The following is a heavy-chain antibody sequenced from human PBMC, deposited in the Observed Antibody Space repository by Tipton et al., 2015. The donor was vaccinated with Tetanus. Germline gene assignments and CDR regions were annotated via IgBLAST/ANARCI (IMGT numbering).Heavy chain of an antibody. D-gene: IGHD3-22*01. J-gene: IGHJ1*01. CDR1: GFSFASYG. CDR3: ASSSRGYYDSSGYYGYFQH. CDR2: IFDDGSNT. V-gene: IGHV3-33*01. Sequence: SLRLSCAASGFSFASYGMHWVRQAPGKGLEWMATIFDDGSNTYYADSVKGRCTISRDNSKNMLYLEMNSARAEGTAVYYCASSSRGYYDSSGYYGYFQHWGQGTLVTVS.